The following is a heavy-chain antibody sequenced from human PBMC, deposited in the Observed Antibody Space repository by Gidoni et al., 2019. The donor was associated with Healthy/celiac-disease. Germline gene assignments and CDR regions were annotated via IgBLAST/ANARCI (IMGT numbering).Heavy chain of an antibody. CDR1: GDSFSSFA. CDR2: ITPMFDTT. J-gene: IGHJ4*02. Sequence: QVQLVQSGAEVQKPGSSVRVSCQASGDSFSSFAISWVRQAPGQGLEWMGGITPMFDTTNYAQKFQDRVTITANESTSTAYMALSSLRSEDTAVYYCAGRDTSGYSYYFDYWGQGSLVTVSS. CDR3: AGRDTSGYSYYFDY. V-gene: IGHV1-69*01. D-gene: IGHD3-22*01.